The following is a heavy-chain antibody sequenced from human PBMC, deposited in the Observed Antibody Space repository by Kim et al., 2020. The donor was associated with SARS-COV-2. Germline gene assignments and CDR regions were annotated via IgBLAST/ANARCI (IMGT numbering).Heavy chain of an antibody. V-gene: IGHV3-48*02. Sequence: GGSLRLSCAASGFTFSSYSMNWVRQAPGKGLEWVSYISSSSSTIYYADSVKGRFTISRDNAKNSLYLQVNSLRDEDTAVYYCARGGDYGDRSLVGYWGQG. CDR2: ISSSSSTI. CDR3: ARGGDYGDRSLVGY. D-gene: IGHD4-17*01. J-gene: IGHJ4*02. CDR1: GFTFSSYS.